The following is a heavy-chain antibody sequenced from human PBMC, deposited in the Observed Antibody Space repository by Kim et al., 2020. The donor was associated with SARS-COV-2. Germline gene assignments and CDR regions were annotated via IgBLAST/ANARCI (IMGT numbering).Heavy chain of an antibody. CDR3: ARGPWHNWKIGY. V-gene: IGHV3-48*03. CDR2: ISSSGSTTI. Sequence: GGSLRLSCAASGFTFSSYEMNWVRQAPGKGLEWVAYISSSGSTTIYNADSVKGRFTISRDNATDSLYLQMNSLRGDDTGVDYCARGPWHNWKIGYWGQGT. J-gene: IGHJ4*02. D-gene: IGHD1-20*01. CDR1: GFTFSSYE.